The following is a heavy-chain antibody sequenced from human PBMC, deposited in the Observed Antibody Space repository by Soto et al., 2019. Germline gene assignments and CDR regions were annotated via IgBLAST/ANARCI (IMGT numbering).Heavy chain of an antibody. Sequence: GRSMRLSSAASGFTFSSYAMSCVRQAPGKGLEWVSAISGSGGSTYYADSVKGRFTISRDTSKNTLYLQMNSLRAEDTVVYYCRYYDILTGYYGFDYWGQGTLVPVSS. CDR3: RYYDILTGYYGFDY. CDR1: GFTFSSYA. D-gene: IGHD3-9*01. V-gene: IGHV3-23*01. J-gene: IGHJ4*02. CDR2: ISGSGGST.